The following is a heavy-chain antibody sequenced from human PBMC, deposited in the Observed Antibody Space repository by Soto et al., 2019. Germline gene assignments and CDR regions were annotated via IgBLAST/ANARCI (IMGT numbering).Heavy chain of an antibody. CDR3: AKLDWGSLYAFDI. J-gene: IGHJ3*02. CDR1: GFTFSSYW. CDR2: IRQDGSES. V-gene: IGHV3-7*03. D-gene: IGHD3-9*01. Sequence: GGSLRLSCAASGFTFSSYWMSWVRQAPGKGLEWVANIRQDGSESYYVDSVKGRFTISRDNAKKSLYLQMNSLRAEDTAVYYCAKLDWGSLYAFDIWGQGTMVTVPS.